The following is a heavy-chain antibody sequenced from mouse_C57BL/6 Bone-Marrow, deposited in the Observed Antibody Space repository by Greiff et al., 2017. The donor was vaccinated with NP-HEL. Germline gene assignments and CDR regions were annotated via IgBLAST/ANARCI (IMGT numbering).Heavy chain of an antibody. CDR1: GFTFSDYG. J-gene: IGHJ3*01. V-gene: IGHV5-15*01. Sequence: EVQGVESGGGLVQPGGSLKLSCAASGFTFSDYGMAWVRQAPRKGPEWVAFISNLAYSIYYADTVTGRFTISRENAKNTLYLEMSSLRSEDTAMYYCARQGDPAWFAYWGQGTLVTVSA. D-gene: IGHD3-3*01. CDR3: ARQGDPAWFAY. CDR2: ISNLAYSI.